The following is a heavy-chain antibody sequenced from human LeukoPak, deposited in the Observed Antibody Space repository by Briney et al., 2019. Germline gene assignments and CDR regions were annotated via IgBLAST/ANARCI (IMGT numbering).Heavy chain of an antibody. D-gene: IGHD3-22*01. V-gene: IGHV4-4*02. CDR3: ARDSYYDSSGFDY. CDR2: IYHSGST. CDR1: GGSISSSNW. Sequence: PSETLSLTCAVSGGSISSSNWWSWVRQPPGKGLEWIGEIYHSGSTNYNPSLKSRVTISVDKSKNQFSLKLSSVTAADTAVYYCARDSYYDSSGFDYWGQGTLVTVSS. J-gene: IGHJ4*02.